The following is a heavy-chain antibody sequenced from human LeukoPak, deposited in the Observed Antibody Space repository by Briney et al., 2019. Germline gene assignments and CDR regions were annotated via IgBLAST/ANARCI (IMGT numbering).Heavy chain of an antibody. CDR2: ISSSGSYI. CDR3: ARDRIVGATGDAFDI. D-gene: IGHD1-26*01. J-gene: IGHJ3*02. Sequence: AGSRRLSCAASGFTFSTYSMNWVSHAPGKGLEGVSSISSSGSYIYYADSMKGRFTISRDNAKNSLYLQKNSLRAEDMAVYYCARDRIVGATGDAFDIWGQGTMVTVSS. V-gene: IGHV3-21*01. CDR1: GFTFSTYS.